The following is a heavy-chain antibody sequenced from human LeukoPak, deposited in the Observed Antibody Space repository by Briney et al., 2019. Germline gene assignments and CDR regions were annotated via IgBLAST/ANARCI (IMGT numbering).Heavy chain of an antibody. V-gene: IGHV4-39*07. Sequence: SETLSLTCTVSGGSISSSSYYWGWIRQPPGKGLEWIGSIYYSGSTYYNPSLKSRVTISVDTSKNQFSLKLSSVTAADTAVYYCARDRAYIVVVVAATSAGWFDPWGQGTLVTVSS. D-gene: IGHD2-15*01. J-gene: IGHJ5*02. CDR3: ARDRAYIVVVVAATSAGWFDP. CDR2: IYYSGST. CDR1: GGSISSSSYY.